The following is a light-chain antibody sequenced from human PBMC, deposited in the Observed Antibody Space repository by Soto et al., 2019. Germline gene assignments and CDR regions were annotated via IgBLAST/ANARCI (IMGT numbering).Light chain of an antibody. V-gene: IGKV3-15*01. CDR3: QQYFEWPPMT. CDR1: QSVSTN. J-gene: IGKJ1*01. Sequence: EIVLTQSPATLSLYPGERATLSCRASQSVSTNLAWYQQKPGQAPRLLISGASTRAAGISDRFRGSGSGTEFTLTISSLRSEDSAIYYCQQYFEWPPMTFGQGTKVDIK. CDR2: GAS.